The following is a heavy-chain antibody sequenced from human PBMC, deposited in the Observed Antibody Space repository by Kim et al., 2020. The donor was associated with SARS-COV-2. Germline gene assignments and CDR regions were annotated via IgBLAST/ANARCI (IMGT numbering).Heavy chain of an antibody. Sequence: ASVKVSCKASGYTFTSYYMHWVRQAPGQGLEWMGIINPSGGSTSYAQKFQGRVTMTRDTSTSTVYMELSSLRSEDTAVYYCARAASLSAPAAPPWFDPWGQGTLVTVSS. CDR3: ARAASLSAPAAPPWFDP. V-gene: IGHV1-46*01. CDR2: INPSGGST. J-gene: IGHJ5*02. D-gene: IGHD2-2*01. CDR1: GYTFTSYY.